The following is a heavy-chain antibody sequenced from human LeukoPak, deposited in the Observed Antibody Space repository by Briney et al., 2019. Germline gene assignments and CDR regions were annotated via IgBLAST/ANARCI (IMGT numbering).Heavy chain of an antibody. J-gene: IGHJ4*02. CDR1: GYTFTSYD. V-gene: IGHV1-8*01. D-gene: IGHD3-10*01. CDR3: ARGLYGSGSYYFRSSFGY. CDR2: MNPNSGNT. Sequence: ASVKVSCKASGYTFTSYDINWVRQATGQGLEWMGWMNPNSGNTGYAQKFQGRVTITRNTSISTAYMELSSLRSEDTAVYYCARGLYGSGSYYFRSSFGYWGQGTLVTVSS.